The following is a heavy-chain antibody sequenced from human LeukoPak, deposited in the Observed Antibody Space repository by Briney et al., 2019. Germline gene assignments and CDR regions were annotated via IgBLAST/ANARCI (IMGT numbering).Heavy chain of an antibody. J-gene: IGHJ4*02. Sequence: GESLKISCKGSGYSFTTYWTGWVRQMPGKGLEWMGTIYPGDSDTRYSPSFQGQVTILVDKSISTAYLQWSTLKASDTAMYYCARTMVRGVIASGFDFWGQGTLVTVSS. CDR3: ARTMVRGVIASGFDF. CDR1: GYSFTTYW. CDR2: IYPGDSDT. D-gene: IGHD3-10*01. V-gene: IGHV5-51*01.